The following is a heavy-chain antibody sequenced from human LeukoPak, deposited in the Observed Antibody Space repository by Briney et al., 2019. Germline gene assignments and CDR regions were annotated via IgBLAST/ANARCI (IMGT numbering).Heavy chain of an antibody. CDR2: ISTSSSYI. Sequence: GGSLRLSCAASGFTFSYYNMNWVRQAPGKGLEWVSSISTSSSYIYYTDSVKGRFTISRDNAKNSLFLQMNSLRAEDTAVYYCARTPGFHPSPTPVAGTKGGQGTLVTVSS. CDR3: ARTPGFHPSPTPVAGTK. J-gene: IGHJ4*02. D-gene: IGHD6-19*01. CDR1: GFTFSYYN. V-gene: IGHV3-21*01.